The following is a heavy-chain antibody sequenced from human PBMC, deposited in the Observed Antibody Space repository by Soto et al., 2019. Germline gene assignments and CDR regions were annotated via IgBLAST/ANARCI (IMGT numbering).Heavy chain of an antibody. D-gene: IGHD3-10*01. CDR2: ISYDGETK. V-gene: IGHV3-30*18. J-gene: IGHJ4*02. Sequence: GGPLRLSCAASGFIFGRDGMPWVRQAPGKGLEWVAVISYDGETKYFADSVKGRVTISRDNSNYTLYLQMNSLRVEDTAVYYCAKAPMVKGVIGFDYWGQGT. CDR3: AKAPMVKGVIGFDY. CDR1: GFIFGRDG.